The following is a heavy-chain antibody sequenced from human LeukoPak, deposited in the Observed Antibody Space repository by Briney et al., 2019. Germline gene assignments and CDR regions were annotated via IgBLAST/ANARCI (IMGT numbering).Heavy chain of an antibody. V-gene: IGHV4-39*01. CDR1: GGSISSSSYY. CDR2: IYYSGST. CDR3: ARTSIGGGVLYYFDY. D-gene: IGHD3-16*01. Sequence: SETLSLTCTVSGGSISSSSYYWGWIRQPPEKGLEWIGSIYYSGSTYYNPSLKSRVTISVDTSKNQFSLKLSSVTAADTAVYYCARTSIGGGVLYYFDYWGQGTLVTVSS. J-gene: IGHJ4*02.